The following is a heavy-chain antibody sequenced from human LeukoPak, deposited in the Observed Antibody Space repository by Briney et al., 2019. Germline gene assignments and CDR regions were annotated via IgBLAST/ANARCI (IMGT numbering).Heavy chain of an antibody. CDR1: GGSISSYY. V-gene: IGHV4-59*01. J-gene: IGHJ6*02. CDR2: IYYSGST. D-gene: IGHD6-19*01. Sequence: SETLSLTCTVSGGSISSYYWSWIRQPPGKGLEGIGYIYYSGSTNYNPSLKSRVTISVDTSKNQFSLKLSSVTDADTAVYYCARDVWGIAVAGTGQYYYGMDVWGQGTTVTVSS. CDR3: ARDVWGIAVAGTGQYYYGMDV.